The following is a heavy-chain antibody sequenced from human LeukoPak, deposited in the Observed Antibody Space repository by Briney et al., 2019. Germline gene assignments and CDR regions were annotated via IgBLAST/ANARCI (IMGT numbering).Heavy chain of an antibody. Sequence: PSETMSLTCTVSGGSISSGDYYWSWIRQPPGKGLEWFGYIYYSGSTYYNPSLKSRVTISVDTSKNQFSLKLSSVTAADTAVYYCARAILATIPYYFDYWGQGTLVTVSS. CDR3: ARAILATIPYYFDY. V-gene: IGHV4-30-4*08. J-gene: IGHJ4*02. D-gene: IGHD5-24*01. CDR1: GGSISSGDYY. CDR2: IYYSGST.